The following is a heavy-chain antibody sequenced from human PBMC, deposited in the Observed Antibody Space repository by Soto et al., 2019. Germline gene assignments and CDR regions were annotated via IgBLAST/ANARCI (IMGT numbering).Heavy chain of an antibody. CDR3: ARIDGRHVDHYGVDV. CDR2: ISVYNGNT. CDR1: GYTFTTND. D-gene: IGHD3-10*02. V-gene: IGHV1-18*01. Sequence: QVQLVQSGAEVKKPGASVKVSCKASGYTFTTNDITWVRQAPGQGLEWMGWISVYNGNTNYAQKLQGRVTMTTDTSTSTAYMELRSLTSDDTAVYYCARIDGRHVDHYGVDVWGQGTTVTVSS. J-gene: IGHJ6*02.